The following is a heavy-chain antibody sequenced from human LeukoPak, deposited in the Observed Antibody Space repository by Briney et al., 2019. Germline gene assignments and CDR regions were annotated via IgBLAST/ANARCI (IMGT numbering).Heavy chain of an antibody. D-gene: IGHD5-18*01. J-gene: IGHJ3*02. CDR3: ADLVDTAMVRRDAFDI. V-gene: IGHV3-23*01. Sequence: AGGSLRLSCAASGFTFSSYAMSWVRQAPGKGLEWVSAISGSGGSTYYADSVKGRFTTSRDNSKNTLYLQMNSLRAEDTAVYYCADLVDTAMVRRDAFDIWGQGTMVTVSS. CDR1: GFTFSSYA. CDR2: ISGSGGST.